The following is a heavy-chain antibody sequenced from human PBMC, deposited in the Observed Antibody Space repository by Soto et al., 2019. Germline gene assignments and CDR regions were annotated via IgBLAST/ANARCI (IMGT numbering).Heavy chain of an antibody. V-gene: IGHV1-8*01. CDR1: GYTFTSYD. J-gene: IGHJ6*02. CDR2: MNPNSGNT. Sequence: ASVKVSCKASGYTFTSYDINWVRQATGQGLEWMGWMNPNSGNTGYAQKFQGRVTMTRNTSISTAYMELSSLRSEDTAVYYCASGHQGNIAARPGAWGDYYYYGMDVWGRGTTVTVSS. CDR3: ASGHQGNIAARPGAWGDYYYYGMDV. D-gene: IGHD6-6*01.